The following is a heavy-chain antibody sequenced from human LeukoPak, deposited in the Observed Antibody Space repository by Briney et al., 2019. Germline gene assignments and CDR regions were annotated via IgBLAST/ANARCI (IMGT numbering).Heavy chain of an antibody. CDR1: GGSISSYY. CDR2: IYYSGST. J-gene: IGHJ6*03. Sequence: PSETLSLTCTVSGGSISSYYWGWIRQPPGKGLEWIGSIYYSGSTYYNPSLKSRVTISVDTSKNQFSLKLSSVTAADTAVYYCAREAARRAYYYYYMDVWGKGTTVTVSS. CDR3: AREAARRAYYYYYMDV. V-gene: IGHV4-39*07. D-gene: IGHD6-6*01.